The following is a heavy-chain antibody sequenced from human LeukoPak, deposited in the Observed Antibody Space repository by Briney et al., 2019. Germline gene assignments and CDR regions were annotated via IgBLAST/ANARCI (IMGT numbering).Heavy chain of an antibody. CDR3: AKSASPYFYGSGSYYKN. CDR1: GFTFDDYA. J-gene: IGHJ4*02. D-gene: IGHD3-10*01. V-gene: IGHV3-9*01. CDR2: ISWNSGSI. Sequence: GRSLRLSCAASGFTFDDYAMHSVRQAPGKGLEWVSGISWNSGSIGYADSVKGRFTISRDNAKSSLYLQMNSLRAEHTALYYCAKSASPYFYGSGSYYKNWGQGNLVTVSS.